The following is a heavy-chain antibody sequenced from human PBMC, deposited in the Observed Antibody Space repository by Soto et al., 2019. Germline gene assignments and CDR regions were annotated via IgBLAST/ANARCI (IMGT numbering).Heavy chain of an antibody. D-gene: IGHD1-1*01. CDR2: ISWNSRSI. CDR3: TNGVSYNTMDF. Sequence: GGSLRLSCAASGFTFDDYAMHWVRQAPGKGLEWVSSISWNSRSIGYADSVKGRFTISRDNAKNSLSLQMNSLTVEDTALYYSTNGVSYNTMDFWGQGTTVTVSS. CDR1: GFTFDDYA. V-gene: IGHV3-9*01. J-gene: IGHJ6*02.